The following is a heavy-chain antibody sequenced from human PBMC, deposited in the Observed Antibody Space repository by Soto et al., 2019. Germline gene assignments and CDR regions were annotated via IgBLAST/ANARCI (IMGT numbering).Heavy chain of an antibody. V-gene: IGHV1-3*01. CDR2: INAGNGNT. D-gene: IGHD6-6*01. CDR1: GYTFTSYA. J-gene: IGHJ5*02. CDR3: ARDLNLYSSSSWFDP. Sequence: ASVKVSCKASGYTFTSYAMHWVRQAPGQRLEWMGWINAGNGNTKYSQKFQGRVTITRDTSASTAYMELSSLRSEDTAVYYCARDLNLYSSSSWFDPWGQGTLVTVSS.